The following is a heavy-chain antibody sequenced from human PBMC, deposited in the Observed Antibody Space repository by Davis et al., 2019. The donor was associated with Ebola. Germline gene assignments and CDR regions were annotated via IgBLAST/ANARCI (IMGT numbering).Heavy chain of an antibody. CDR2: INHSGST. D-gene: IGHD7-27*01. Sequence: SETLSLTCAVYGGSFSGYYWSWIRQPPGKGLEWIGEINHSGSTNYNPSLKSRVTTSVDTSKNQFSLKVSSVTAADTAVYYCARRERTGWPLGYWGQGTLVTVSS. V-gene: IGHV4-34*01. J-gene: IGHJ4*02. CDR1: GGSFSGYY. CDR3: ARRERTGWPLGY.